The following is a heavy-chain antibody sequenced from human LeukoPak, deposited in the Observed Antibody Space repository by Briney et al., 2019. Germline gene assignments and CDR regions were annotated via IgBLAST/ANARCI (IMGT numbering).Heavy chain of an antibody. CDR2: IYYSGST. D-gene: IGHD3-9*01. CDR3: ARFDDDILTGYYKAAFDI. V-gene: IGHV4-39*01. CDR1: GGSFSDYC. Sequence: KPSETLSLTCTVYGGSFSDYCWGWIRQPPGKGLEWIGSIYYSGSTYYNPSLKSRVTISVDTSKNQFSLKLSSVTAADTAVYYCARFDDDILTGYYKAAFDIWGQGTMVTVSS. J-gene: IGHJ3*02.